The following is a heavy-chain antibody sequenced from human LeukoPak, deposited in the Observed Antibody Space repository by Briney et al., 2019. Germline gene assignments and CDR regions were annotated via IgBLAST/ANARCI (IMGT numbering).Heavy chain of an antibody. Sequence: GGSLRLSCAASGFTFSSYAMSWVRQAPGKGREWVSAISGSGGSTYYADSVKGRFTISRDNSKNTLYLQMNSLRAEDTAVYYCAKEGYCSGGSCYDYWGQGTLVTVSS. CDR3: AKEGYCSGGSCYDY. D-gene: IGHD2-15*01. CDR1: GFTFSSYA. J-gene: IGHJ4*02. CDR2: ISGSGGST. V-gene: IGHV3-23*01.